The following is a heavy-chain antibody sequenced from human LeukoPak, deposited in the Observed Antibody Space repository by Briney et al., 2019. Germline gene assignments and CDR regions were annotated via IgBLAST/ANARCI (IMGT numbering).Heavy chain of an antibody. J-gene: IGHJ6*02. Sequence: ASVKLSCKASGYTFTSHALHWVRQAPGESLEWMAWINGATGNTEYSQKFQARVTITRDTSASTVYMELSSLRSEDTAVYYCARSIIIVPNTSYYYYYTDVWGQGTTVTVSS. CDR1: GYTFTSHA. CDR2: INGATGNT. V-gene: IGHV1-3*01. CDR3: ARSIIIVPNTSYYYYYTDV. D-gene: IGHD2/OR15-2a*01.